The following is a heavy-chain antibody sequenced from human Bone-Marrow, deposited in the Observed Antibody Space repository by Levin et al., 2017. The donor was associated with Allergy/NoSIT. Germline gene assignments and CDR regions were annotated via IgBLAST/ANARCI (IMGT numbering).Heavy chain of an antibody. CDR1: GVTVFNNY. J-gene: IGHJ4*02. V-gene: IGHV3-66*01. D-gene: IGHD3-10*01. Sequence: GESLKISCPASGVTVFNNYFMWVRQAPGKGLEWVSHIYSGGATDYADSVKGRFSVSRDNSKNTVYLQMNSLRADDTAVYYCGRDGPGGGHWGPGTQVTVSS. CDR3: GRDGPGGGH. CDR2: IYSGGAT.